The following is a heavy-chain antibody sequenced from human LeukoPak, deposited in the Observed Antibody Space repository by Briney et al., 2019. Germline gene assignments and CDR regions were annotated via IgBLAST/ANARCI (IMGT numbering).Heavy chain of an antibody. CDR2: LKSKTDGGTT. Sequence: GGSLRLSCAASGFTLSNAWMSWVRQAPGRGLEWVGRLKSKTDGGTTDYAAPVKGRFTISRDDSKNTLYLQMNSLKTEDTAVYYCTTAFYYDSSGYRGGQGTLVTVSS. J-gene: IGHJ4*02. CDR1: GFTLSNAW. CDR3: TTAFYYDSSGYR. D-gene: IGHD3-22*01. V-gene: IGHV3-15*01.